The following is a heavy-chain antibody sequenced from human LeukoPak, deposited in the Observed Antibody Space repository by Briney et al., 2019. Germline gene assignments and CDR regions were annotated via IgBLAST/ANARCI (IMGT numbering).Heavy chain of an antibody. D-gene: IGHD7-27*01. CDR1: GFTLSNAW. CDR2: IREDGTEK. J-gene: IGHJ4*02. Sequence: PGGSLRLSCAASGFTLSNAWMTWVRQAPGKGLEWVANIREDGTEKNYVDSVKGRFTISRDNAKNSLFLQMSNLRDDDTAIYYCARHVGISFWGQGTLVTVSS. V-gene: IGHV3-7*01. CDR3: ARHVGISF.